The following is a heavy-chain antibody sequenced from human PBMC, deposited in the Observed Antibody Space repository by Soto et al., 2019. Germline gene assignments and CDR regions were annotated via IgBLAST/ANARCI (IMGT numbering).Heavy chain of an antibody. Sequence: QVQLVQSGAEVKKPGSSVKVSCKASGGIFSTYAISWLRQAPGQGLEWMGGIIPIFGTPNYAQRFQGRVTITADESTSIADMGLSRLRSEDTAVYYCARDRDDYGSGNYYNRIDFWGQGTLVTVSS. D-gene: IGHD3-10*01. CDR1: GGIFSTYA. CDR3: ARDRDDYGSGNYYNRIDF. V-gene: IGHV1-69*01. J-gene: IGHJ4*02. CDR2: IIPIFGTP.